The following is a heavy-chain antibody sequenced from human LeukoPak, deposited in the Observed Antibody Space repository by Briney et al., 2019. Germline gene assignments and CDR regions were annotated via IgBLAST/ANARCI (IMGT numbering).Heavy chain of an antibody. CDR2: IKQDGCEK. D-gene: IGHD3-3*01. CDR3: ARVGYDFWSGYYPFDY. CDR1: GFTVSSNY. V-gene: IGHV3-7*01. J-gene: IGHJ4*02. Sequence: GGSLRLSCAASGFTVSSNYMSWVRQAPGKGLEWVANIKQDGCEKYYVDSVKGRFTISRDNAKNSLYLQMNSLRAEDTAVYYCARVGYDFWSGYYPFDYWGQGTLVTVSS.